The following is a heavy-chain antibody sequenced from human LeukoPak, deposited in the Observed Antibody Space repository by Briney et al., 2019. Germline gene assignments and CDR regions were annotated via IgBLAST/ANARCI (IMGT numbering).Heavy chain of an antibody. D-gene: IGHD3-3*01. V-gene: IGHV1-69*13. CDR3: AMEYDFWSGLGFDP. J-gene: IGHJ5*02. Sequence: GASVKVSCKASGGTFSSYAISWVRQAPGQGLEWMGGIIPIFGTANYAQKFQGRVTITADESTSTAYMELSSLRSEDTAVYYCAMEYDFWSGLGFDPWGQGTLVTVSS. CDR2: IIPIFGTA. CDR1: GGTFSSYA.